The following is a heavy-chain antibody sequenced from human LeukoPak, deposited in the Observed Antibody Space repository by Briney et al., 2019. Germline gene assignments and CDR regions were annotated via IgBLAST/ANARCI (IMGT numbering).Heavy chain of an antibody. J-gene: IGHJ4*02. V-gene: IGHV4-59*01. Sequence: PSETLSLTCTVSGGSISSYYWSWIRQPPGKGLEWIGYIYYSGSTDYNPSLKSRVTISVDTSKKQFSLKLSSVTAADTAVYYCARGRGGNLDYWGQGTLVTVSS. CDR3: ARGRGGNLDY. CDR2: IYYSGST. CDR1: GGSISSYY. D-gene: IGHD1-26*01.